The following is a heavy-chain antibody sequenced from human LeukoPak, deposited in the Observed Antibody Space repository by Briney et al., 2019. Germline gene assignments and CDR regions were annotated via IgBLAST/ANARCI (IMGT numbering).Heavy chain of an antibody. Sequence: ASVKVSCKASGYTFTGYYMHWVRQAPGQGLEWMGWINPNSGGTNYAQKFQGRVTMTRDTSISTAYMELSRLRSDDTAVYYCARDLLPYSGSYYRWGYWGQGTLVTVSS. CDR2: INPNSGGT. CDR3: ARDLLPYSGSYYRWGY. D-gene: IGHD1-26*01. J-gene: IGHJ4*02. CDR1: GYTFTGYY. V-gene: IGHV1-2*02.